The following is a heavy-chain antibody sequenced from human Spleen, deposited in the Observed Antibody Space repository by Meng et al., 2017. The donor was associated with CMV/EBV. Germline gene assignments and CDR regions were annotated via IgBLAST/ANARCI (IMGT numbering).Heavy chain of an antibody. J-gene: IGHJ5*02. Sequence: GESLKISCAASGITFSSYAMSWIRQAPGKGLEWVSCVSANSGSTYHADSVKGRFTISRDNSKNTLYLQISSLRADDTAVYYCAQGADWNCGWGWFDPWGQGTLVTVSS. CDR2: VSANSGST. D-gene: IGHD1-1*01. CDR1: GITFSSYA. CDR3: AQGADWNCGWGWFDP. V-gene: IGHV3-23*01.